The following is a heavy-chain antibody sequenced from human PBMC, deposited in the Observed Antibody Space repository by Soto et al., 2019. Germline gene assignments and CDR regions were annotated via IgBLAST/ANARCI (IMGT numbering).Heavy chain of an antibody. Sequence: ETLSLTCTVSGGSISSSSYYWGWIRQPPGKGLEWIGSIYYSGSTYYNPSLKSRVTISVDTSKNQFSLKLSSVTAADTAVYYCARQVRAWIDYGGPGDYFDYWGQGTLVTVSS. CDR3: ARQVRAWIDYGGPGDYFDY. J-gene: IGHJ4*02. CDR1: GGSISSSSYY. V-gene: IGHV4-39*01. CDR2: IYYSGST. D-gene: IGHD4-17*01.